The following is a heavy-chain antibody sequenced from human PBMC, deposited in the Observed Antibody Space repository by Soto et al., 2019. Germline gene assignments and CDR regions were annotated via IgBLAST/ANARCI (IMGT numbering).Heavy chain of an antibody. J-gene: IGHJ4*02. CDR3: VTTRDGTTYFAY. D-gene: IGHD1-7*01. Sequence: PGESLKISCQGSGYTFSNFWIGWVRQMPREGLEWMGLMYPWTSDTRYSPSFQGHVTISVDTSTSTGYLQWSSLKASDTAMYYCVTTRDGTTYFAYWGQGTLVTVSS. V-gene: IGHV5-51*01. CDR1: GYTFSNFW. CDR2: MYPWTSDT.